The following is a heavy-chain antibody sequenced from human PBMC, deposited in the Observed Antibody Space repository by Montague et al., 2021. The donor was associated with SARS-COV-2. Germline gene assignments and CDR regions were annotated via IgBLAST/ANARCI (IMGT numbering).Heavy chain of an antibody. CDR2: ISGSGSST. J-gene: IGHJ5*02. CDR1: GFTFSSYS. D-gene: IGHD5-12*01. CDR3: AKDSSIVATTLWAYNWFDP. Sequence: SLRLSCAASGFTFSSYSMSWVRQAPGKGLEWVSAISGSGSSTYYAASVKGRFTISRDNSKNTLYLQMNSLRAEDTAVYYCAKDSSIVATTLWAYNWFDPWGQGTMVTVSS. V-gene: IGHV3-23*01.